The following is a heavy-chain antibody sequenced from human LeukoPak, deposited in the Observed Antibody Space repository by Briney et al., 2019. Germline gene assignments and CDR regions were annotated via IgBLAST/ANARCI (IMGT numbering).Heavy chain of an antibody. J-gene: IGHJ4*02. CDR2: TSYSEGT. CDR3: ATADWGSFYFDS. V-gene: IGHV4-31*03. CDR1: GGSVSRGGYY. Sequence: SETLSLTCTVSGGSVSRGGYYWNWIRQHPGKGLEWIGFTSYSEGTYYNPSLMSRITISVDISQNQFPLKMRDVTAADTAVYFCATADWGSFYFDSWGQGALVAVCS. D-gene: IGHD3-16*01.